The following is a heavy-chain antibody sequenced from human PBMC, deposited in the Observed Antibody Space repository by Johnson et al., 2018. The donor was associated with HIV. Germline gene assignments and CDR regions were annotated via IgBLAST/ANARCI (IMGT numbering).Heavy chain of an antibody. CDR2: IKQDGSER. D-gene: IGHD3-10*01. CDR3: AKTLGFGTEDTFDL. V-gene: IGHV3-7*01. Sequence: EVQLMESGGGVVQPGRSLRLSCAASGFIFRTNGMHWVRQAPGKGLEWVANIKQDGSERYYVDSLKGRFTISRDNAKNSLYLQLNNLRAGDTAVYYCAKTLGFGTEDTFDLWGQGTMVTVSS. CDR1: GFIFRTNG. J-gene: IGHJ3*01.